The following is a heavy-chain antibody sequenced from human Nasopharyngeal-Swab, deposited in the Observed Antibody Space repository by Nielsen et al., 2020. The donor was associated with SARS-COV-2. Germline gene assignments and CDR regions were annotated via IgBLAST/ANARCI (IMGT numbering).Heavy chain of an antibody. D-gene: IGHD2-8*01. J-gene: IGHJ4*02. CDR2: MSSTGVTK. CDR3: ARVDTWAHQWSFDH. V-gene: IGHV3-11*01. Sequence: GESLKISCEASGFTFDNYYMSWVRQAPGKGLEWVSYMSSTGVTKYYADSVKGRFTISRDNAKNSLFLQLDSLTAGDTAVYHCARVDTWAHQWSFDHWGQGTLVTVSS. CDR1: GFTFDNYY.